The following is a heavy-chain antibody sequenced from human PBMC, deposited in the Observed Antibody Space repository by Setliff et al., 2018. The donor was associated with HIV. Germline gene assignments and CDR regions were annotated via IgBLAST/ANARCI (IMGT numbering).Heavy chain of an antibody. CDR1: GGSISSGTYY. D-gene: IGHD3-22*01. CDR3: ARMHVTMIDYFDY. Sequence: PSETLSLTCTVSGGSISSGTYYWSWIRQPAGKGLEWIGRIYTSGSTNYNPSLKSRVTISLDTSKIQFSLKLSSVTAADTAVYYCARMHVTMIDYFDYWGQGTLVTVSS. CDR2: IYTSGST. J-gene: IGHJ4*02. V-gene: IGHV4-61*02.